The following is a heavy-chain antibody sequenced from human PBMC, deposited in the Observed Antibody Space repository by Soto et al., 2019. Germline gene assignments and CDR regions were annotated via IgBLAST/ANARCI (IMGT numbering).Heavy chain of an antibody. Sequence: GGSLRLSCAASGFTFSNYWMCWVRQTPRKGLEWLANINPDGSEKYYVDTVKGRFTVARDNAKNSLYLQMNSLRVEDAAVYYCATATRSGPDYWGQGTLVTVSS. J-gene: IGHJ4*02. D-gene: IGHD2-15*01. CDR2: INPDGSEK. CDR3: ATATRSGPDY. CDR1: GFTFSNYW. V-gene: IGHV3-7*01.